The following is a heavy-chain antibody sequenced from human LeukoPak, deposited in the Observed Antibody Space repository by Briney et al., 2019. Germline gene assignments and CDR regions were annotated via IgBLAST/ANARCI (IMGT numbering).Heavy chain of an antibody. CDR2: INHSGST. Sequence: PSETLSLTCAVYGGSFSGYYWSWIRQPPGKGPEWIGEINHSGSTNYNPSLKSRVTISVDTSKNQFSLKLSSVTAADTAVYYCARAPGYWGQGTLVTVSS. J-gene: IGHJ4*02. CDR3: ARAPGY. CDR1: GGSFSGYY. V-gene: IGHV4-34*01.